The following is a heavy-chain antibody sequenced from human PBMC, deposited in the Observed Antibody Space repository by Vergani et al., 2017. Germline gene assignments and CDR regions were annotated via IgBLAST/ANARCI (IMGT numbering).Heavy chain of an antibody. CDR2: IYHSGST. D-gene: IGHD3-3*01. Sequence: QVQLQESGPGLVKPSETLSLTCAVSGYSISSGYYWGWIRQPPGKGLEWIGSIYHSGSTYYNPSLKSRVTISVDTSKNQFSLKLSSVTAADTAVYYCARSYYDFWSGDDYYYYMDVWGKGTTVTVSS. CDR1: GYSISSGYY. V-gene: IGHV4-38-2*01. CDR3: ARSYYDFWSGDDYYYYMDV. J-gene: IGHJ6*03.